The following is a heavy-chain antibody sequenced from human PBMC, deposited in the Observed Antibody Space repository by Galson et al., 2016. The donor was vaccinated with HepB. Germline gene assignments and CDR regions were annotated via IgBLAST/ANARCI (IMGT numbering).Heavy chain of an antibody. CDR1: GFTVSSNY. J-gene: IGHJ6*02. CDR3: ATATNFYRYYGMDV. Sequence: SLRLSCAASGFTVSSNYMNWVRQTPGKGLEWVSFISNGGTTYHAGSVKGRFTISRDNSKNTLYLQMNSLRSEDTAVYYCATATNFYRYYGMDVWGQGTTVIVSS. CDR2: ISNGGTT. V-gene: IGHV3-53*01.